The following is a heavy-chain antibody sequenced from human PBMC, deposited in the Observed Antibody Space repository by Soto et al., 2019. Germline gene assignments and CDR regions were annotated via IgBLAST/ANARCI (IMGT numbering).Heavy chain of an antibody. V-gene: IGHV3-53*02. CDR2: IFGGGST. CDR3: TRDLTGYASSWLRE. J-gene: IGHJ4*02. Sequence: EVQLVETGGGLIQPGGSLRLSCAASGFTVGSSYMSWVRQAPGKGLEWVSVIFGGGSTYYADSVRGRFTISRDNSKNTLYLQMNSLRGEDTAVYYCTRDLTGYASSWLREWVQGTLVTVSS. D-gene: IGHD6-13*01. CDR1: GFTVGSSY.